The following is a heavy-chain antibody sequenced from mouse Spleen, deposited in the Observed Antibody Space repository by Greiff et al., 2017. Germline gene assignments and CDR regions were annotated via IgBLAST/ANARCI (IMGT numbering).Heavy chain of an antibody. CDR3: ARNWDGYFDV. CDR1: GYTFTSYW. CDR2: IDPSDSYT. J-gene: IGHJ1*03. V-gene: IGHV1-50*01. Sequence: QVQLQQPGAELVKPGASVKLSCKASGYTFTSYWMQWVKQRPGQGLEWIGEIDPSDSYTNYNQKFKGKATLTVDTSSSTAYMQLSSLTSEDSAVYYCARNWDGYFDVWGTGTTVTVSS. D-gene: IGHD4-1*01.